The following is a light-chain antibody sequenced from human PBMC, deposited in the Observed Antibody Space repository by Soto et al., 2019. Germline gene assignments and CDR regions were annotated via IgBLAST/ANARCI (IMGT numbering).Light chain of an antibody. CDR1: SSNIGSNY. V-gene: IGLV1-47*01. J-gene: IGLJ1*01. CDR2: RNN. CDR3: AAWDHSLSAF. Sequence: QSVLTQPPSASGTPGQRVTISCSGSSSNIGSNYVYWYQQLPGTAPKLLIYRNNQRPSGVPDRFSGSKSGTSASLAISGLRSEDEADYYCAAWDHSLSAFFGTGTTLTVL.